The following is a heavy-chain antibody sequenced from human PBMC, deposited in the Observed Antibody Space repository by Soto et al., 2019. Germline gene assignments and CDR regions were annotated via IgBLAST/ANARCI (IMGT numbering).Heavy chain of an antibody. CDR2: ISSSGSTI. V-gene: IGHV3-11*01. CDR3: WGYCSSTSCYTPPRGPYGMDV. D-gene: IGHD2-2*02. CDR1: GFTFSDYY. J-gene: IGHJ6*02. Sequence: GGSLRLSCAASGFTFSDYYMSWIRQAPGKGLEWVSYISSSGSTIYYADSVKGRFTISRDNAKNSLYLQMNSLRAEDTAVYYCWGYCSSTSCYTPPRGPYGMDVWGQGTTVTVSS.